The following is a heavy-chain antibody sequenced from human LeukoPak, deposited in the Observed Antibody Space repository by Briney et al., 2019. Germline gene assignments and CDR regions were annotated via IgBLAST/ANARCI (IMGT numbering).Heavy chain of an antibody. CDR1: GFTFSSYA. CDR2: ISGSGGST. J-gene: IGHJ6*02. D-gene: IGHD3-10*01. CDR3: AKEGYYGSGYYYYYYGMDV. Sequence: GGSLRLSCAASGFTFSSYAMSWVRQAPGKGLEWVSAISGSGGSTYYADPVKGRFAISRDNSKNTLYLQMNSRRAEDTAVYYCAKEGYYGSGYYYYYYGMDVWGQGTTVTVSS. V-gene: IGHV3-23*01.